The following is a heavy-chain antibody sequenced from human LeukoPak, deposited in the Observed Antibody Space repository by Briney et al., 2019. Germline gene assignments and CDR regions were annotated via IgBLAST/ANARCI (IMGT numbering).Heavy chain of an antibody. D-gene: IGHD3-16*02. CDR3: AKVALNHYVWGSDRSPLGY. CDR1: GFTFSSYA. Sequence: GGSLRLSCAASGFTFSSYAMNWVRQGPGKGLEWVWGVSYSGGSTYYAHSMEGRVTIPRDNSKNTLLLQVNSLRAEDTAIYYCAKVALNHYVWGSDRSPLGYWGQGTLVTVSS. V-gene: IGHV3-23*01. CDR2: VSYSGGST. J-gene: IGHJ4*02.